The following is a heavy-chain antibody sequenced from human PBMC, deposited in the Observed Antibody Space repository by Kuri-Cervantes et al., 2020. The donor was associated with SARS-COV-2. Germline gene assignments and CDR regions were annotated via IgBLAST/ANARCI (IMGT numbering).Heavy chain of an antibody. J-gene: IGHJ5*02. D-gene: IGHD3-3*01. V-gene: IGHV4-4*07. CDR2: IYTSGST. Sequence: SETLSLTCTVSGGSISSYYWSWIRQPAGKGLEWIGRIYTSGSTNYNPSLKSRVTIPVDTSKNQFSLKLSSVTAADTAVYYCARAPDYYDSWSGYYRNWFDPWGQGTLVTVSS. CDR3: ARAPDYYDSWSGYYRNWFDP. CDR1: GGSISSYY.